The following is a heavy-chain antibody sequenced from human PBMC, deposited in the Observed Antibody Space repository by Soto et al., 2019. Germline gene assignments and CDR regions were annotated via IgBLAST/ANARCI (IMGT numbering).Heavy chain of an antibody. CDR2: GGGSGDRT. Sequence: EVPLLESGGDLVQPGGSLRLSCAASGFAFSNYAMSWVRQAPGKGLEGVSGGGGSGDRTYYADFVKGRFTVSRDNSKNTMYLQINSLRVEDTAIYYCARAEDDYGDQDHFDFWGQGTLVTVSS. CDR1: GFAFSNYA. CDR3: ARAEDDYGDQDHFDF. J-gene: IGHJ4*02. D-gene: IGHD4-17*01. V-gene: IGHV3-23*01.